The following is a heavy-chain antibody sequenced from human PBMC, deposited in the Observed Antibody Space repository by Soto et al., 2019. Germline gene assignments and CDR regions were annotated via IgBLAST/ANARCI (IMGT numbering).Heavy chain of an antibody. J-gene: IGHJ4*02. CDR3: GRGRSGQIVVFY. V-gene: IGHV1-2*02. CDR2: IGPESGAT. Sequence: ASVKVSCKASGYAFTGHYIHWVRQAPEQGPEWMGEIGPESGATRYAQRFQGRVTMTRDMSITTVYMELNNLSPDDTAVYYCGRGRSGQIVVFYWGQGTPVTVSS. D-gene: IGHD5-12*01. CDR1: GYAFTGHY.